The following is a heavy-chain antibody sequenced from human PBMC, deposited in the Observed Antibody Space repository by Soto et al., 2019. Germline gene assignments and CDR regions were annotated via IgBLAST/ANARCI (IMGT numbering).Heavy chain of an antibody. CDR2: TRNKANSYTT. J-gene: IGHJ6*02. CDR1: GFTFSDHY. V-gene: IGHV3-72*01. CDR3: SVVVVVAATHYYYGMDV. Sequence: EVQLVESGGGLVQPGGSLRISCAASGFTFSDHYMDWVRQAPGKGLEWVGRTRNKANSYTTEYAASVKGRFTISRDDSKNSLYLQMNSLKTEDTAVYYCSVVVVVAATHYYYGMDVWGQGTTVTVSS. D-gene: IGHD2-15*01.